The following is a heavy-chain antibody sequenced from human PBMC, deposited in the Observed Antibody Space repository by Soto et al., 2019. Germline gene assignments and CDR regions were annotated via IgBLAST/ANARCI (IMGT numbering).Heavy chain of an antibody. CDR2: INAGNGNT. CDR3: ARDSYFDWLLSANDAFDI. V-gene: IGHV1-3*01. Sequence: ASVKVSCQASGYTFTSYAMHWVRQAPGQRLEWMGWINAGNGNTKYSQKFQGRVTITRDTSASTAYMELSSLRSEDTAVYYCARDSYFDWLLSANDAFDIWGQGTMVTVSS. D-gene: IGHD3-9*01. CDR1: GYTFTSYA. J-gene: IGHJ3*02.